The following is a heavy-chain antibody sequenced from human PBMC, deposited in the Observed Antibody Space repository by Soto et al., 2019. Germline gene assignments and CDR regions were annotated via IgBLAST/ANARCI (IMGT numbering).Heavy chain of an antibody. CDR2: IYSGGST. D-gene: IGHD6-19*01. J-gene: IGHJ3*02. V-gene: IGHV3-53*02. CDR1: GFTVSSNY. CDR3: ARSRYSSGWLDAFDI. Sequence: VQLVETGGGLIQPGGSLRLSCAASGFTVSSNYMSWVRQAPGKGLEWVSVIYSGGSTYYADSVKGRFTISRDNSKNTLYLQMNSLRAEDTAVYYCARSRYSSGWLDAFDIWGQGTMVTVSS.